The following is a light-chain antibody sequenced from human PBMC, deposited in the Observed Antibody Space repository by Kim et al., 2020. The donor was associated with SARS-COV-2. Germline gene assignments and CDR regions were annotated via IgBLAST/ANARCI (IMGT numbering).Light chain of an antibody. CDR2: GSS. J-gene: IGKJ4*01. Sequence: SHGQSASLSSQASQSVSSSLPGYQAQPGQAPRLLLYGSSTRATGIPARFSGSGSETGFTLNMSSLLSEDFGFFYCQKYNNWASLTFGGGTKVDI. V-gene: IGKV3-15*01. CDR3: QKYNNWASLT. CDR1: QSVSSS.